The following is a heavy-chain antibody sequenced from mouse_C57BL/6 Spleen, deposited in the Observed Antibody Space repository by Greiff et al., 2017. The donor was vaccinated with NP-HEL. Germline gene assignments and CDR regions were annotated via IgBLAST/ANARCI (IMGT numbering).Heavy chain of an antibody. Sequence: EVKLVESGGGLVKPGGSLKLSCAASGFTFSSYAMSWVRQTPEKRLEWVATISDGGSYTYYPDNVKGRFTISRDNAKNNLYLQMSHLKSEDTAMYYCARELTTVPYYFYYWGQGTTLTVSS. J-gene: IGHJ2*01. CDR2: ISDGGSYT. CDR1: GFTFSSYA. D-gene: IGHD1-1*01. CDR3: ARELTTVPYYFYY. V-gene: IGHV5-4*01.